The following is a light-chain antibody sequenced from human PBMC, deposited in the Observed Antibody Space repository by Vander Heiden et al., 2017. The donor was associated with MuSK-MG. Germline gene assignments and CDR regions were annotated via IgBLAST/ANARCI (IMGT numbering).Light chain of an antibody. CDR3: SSYTSSSTL. CDR2: DVS. J-gene: IGLJ2*01. Sequence: QSALTKPASGSGSPGQSITISCTGTSSDVGGYNYVSWYQQHPGKAPKLMIYDVSNRPSGVSNRFSGSKSGNTASLTISGLQAEDEADYYCSSYTSSSTLFGGGTKLTVL. CDR1: SSDVGGYNY. V-gene: IGLV2-14*03.